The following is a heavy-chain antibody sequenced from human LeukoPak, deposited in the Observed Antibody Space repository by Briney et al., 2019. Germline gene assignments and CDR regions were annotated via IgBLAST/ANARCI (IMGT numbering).Heavy chain of an antibody. CDR1: GFTFSGSA. D-gene: IGHD3-9*01. CDR2: IRSKANSYAT. CDR3: AKAQRYFDWLLLGYFDY. Sequence: GGSLRLSCAASGFTFSGSAMHWVRQASGKGLEWVGRIRSKANSYATAYAASVKGRFTISRDDSKNTLYLQMNSLRAEDTAVYYCAKAQRYFDWLLLGYFDYWGQGTLVTVSS. V-gene: IGHV3-73*01. J-gene: IGHJ4*02.